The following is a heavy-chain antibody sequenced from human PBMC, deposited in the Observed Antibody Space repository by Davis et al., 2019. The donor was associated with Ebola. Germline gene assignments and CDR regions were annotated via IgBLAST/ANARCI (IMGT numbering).Heavy chain of an antibody. Sequence: GGSLRLSCAASGFTFSSYGMHWVRQAPGKGLEWVSLISASDGRTYYADSVKGRFTVSRDNAKNSLYLQMNSLRAEDTAVYYCAKSRAGGIDYWGQGNLVTVSS. J-gene: IGHJ4*02. V-gene: IGHV3-21*01. CDR2: ISASDGRT. CDR3: AKSRAGGIDY. D-gene: IGHD3-16*01. CDR1: GFTFSSYG.